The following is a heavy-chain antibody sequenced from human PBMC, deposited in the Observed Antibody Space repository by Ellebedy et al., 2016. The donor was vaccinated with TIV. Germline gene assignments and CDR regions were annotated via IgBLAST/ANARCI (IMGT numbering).Heavy chain of an antibody. D-gene: IGHD1-1*01. CDR1: GGSVSRYF. Sequence: SETLSLXCTVSGGSVSRYFWSWIRQPAGKGLEWIGRIFTSGSFIYNPSLMSRVTMSVVTSKNQISLRLNSVTTADTAVYYCARVHCSITTCDYYYMDVWGKGTTVTVSS. J-gene: IGHJ6*03. CDR3: ARVHCSITTCDYYYMDV. CDR2: IFTSGSF. V-gene: IGHV4-4*07.